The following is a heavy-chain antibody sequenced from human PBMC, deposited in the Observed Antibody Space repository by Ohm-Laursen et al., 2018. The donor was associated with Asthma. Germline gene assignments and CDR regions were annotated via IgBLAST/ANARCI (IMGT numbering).Heavy chain of an antibody. CDR3: AKRLTYYYDSSGVVGAFDI. Sequence: SLRLSCTASGFTFSSYAMSWVRQAPGKGLEWVSAIRGSGGSTYYADSVKGRFTISRDNSKNTLYLQMNSLRAEDTAVYYCAKRLTYYYDSSGVVGAFDIWGQGTMVTVSS. CDR1: GFTFSSYA. CDR2: IRGSGGST. D-gene: IGHD3-22*01. J-gene: IGHJ3*02. V-gene: IGHV3-23*01.